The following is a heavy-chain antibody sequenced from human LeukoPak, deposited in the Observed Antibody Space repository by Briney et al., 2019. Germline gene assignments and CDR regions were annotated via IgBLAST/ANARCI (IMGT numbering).Heavy chain of an antibody. CDR3: ARDVTDIVVVVAATGDY. D-gene: IGHD2-15*01. Sequence: ASVKVSCKASGYTFTSYYMHWVRQAPGQGLEWMGIINPSGGSTTYAQKFQGRVTMTRDTSTSTVYMELRSLRSDDTAVYYCARDVTDIVVVVAATGDYWGQGTLVTVSS. V-gene: IGHV1-46*01. CDR1: GYTFTSYY. J-gene: IGHJ4*02. CDR2: INPSGGST.